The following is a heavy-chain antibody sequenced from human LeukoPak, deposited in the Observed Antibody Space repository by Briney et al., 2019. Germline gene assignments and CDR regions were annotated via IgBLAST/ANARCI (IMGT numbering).Heavy chain of an antibody. D-gene: IGHD6-19*01. J-gene: IGHJ4*02. Sequence: PGGSLRLSCSASGFTFSDFTMRWFRQSPGQGLEWVGFIRSKVYGGAPEHAASVAARFTISRDDSTSIAYLQMNSLQVEDTAVYYCARGSGRYVMVDWWGQGTLVTVSS. V-gene: IGHV3-49*03. CDR2: IRSKVYGGAP. CDR3: ARGSGRYVMVDW. CDR1: GFTFSDFT.